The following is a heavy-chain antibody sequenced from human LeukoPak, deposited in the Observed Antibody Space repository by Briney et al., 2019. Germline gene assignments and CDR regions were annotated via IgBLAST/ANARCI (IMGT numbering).Heavy chain of an antibody. CDR3: AREYSNPDFWSGPRWIYFDL. D-gene: IGHD3-3*01. J-gene: IGHJ2*01. CDR1: GGSISSYY. Sequence: PSQTLSLTCTVSGGSISSYYWSWIRQPPGKGLEWIGYIYYSGSTNYNPSLKSRVTMSVDTSKNQFSLKLSSVTAADTAVYYCAREYSNPDFWSGPRWIYFDLWGRGTLVTVSS. CDR2: IYYSGST. V-gene: IGHV4-59*12.